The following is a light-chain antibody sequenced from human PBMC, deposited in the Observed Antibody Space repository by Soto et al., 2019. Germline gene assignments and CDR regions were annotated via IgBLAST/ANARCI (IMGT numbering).Light chain of an antibody. J-gene: IGKJ1*01. CDR3: QQSYGTPWT. CDR1: QSISSS. V-gene: IGKV1-39*01. CDR2: AAS. Sequence: EIHMTQAPSSRSAAVGDRVASGCRASQSISSSLNWYQQTPGKAPQLLIYAASSLHSGVPSRFSARGSRTDFTLPIRSLQPEDFATYYCQQSYGTPWTFGQGTKV.